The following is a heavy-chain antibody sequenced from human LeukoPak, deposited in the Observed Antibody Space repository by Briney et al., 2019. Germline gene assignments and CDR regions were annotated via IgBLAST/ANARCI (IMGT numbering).Heavy chain of an antibody. D-gene: IGHD5-18*01. Sequence: ASVKVSCKASGYTFTGYYMHWVRQAPGQGLGWMGWINPNSGGTNYAQKFQGRVTMTRDTSISTAYMELSRLRSDDTAVYYCARDVGYSYGSTLYWYFDLWGRGTLVTVSS. CDR2: INPNSGGT. CDR3: ARDVGYSYGSTLYWYFDL. CDR1: GYTFTGYY. J-gene: IGHJ2*01. V-gene: IGHV1-2*02.